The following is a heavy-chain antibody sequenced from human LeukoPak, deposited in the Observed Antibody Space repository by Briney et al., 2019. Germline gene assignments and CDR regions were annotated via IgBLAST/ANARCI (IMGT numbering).Heavy chain of an antibody. CDR2: IYYSGST. Sequence: PSETLSLTCTVSGGSISSYYWSWIRQPPGKGLEWIGYIYYSGSTYYNPSLKSRVTISVDRSKNQFSLKLSSVTAADTAVYYCAREETGTTRGNWFDPWGQGTLVTVSS. V-gene: IGHV4-59*12. CDR1: GGSISSYY. D-gene: IGHD1-1*01. CDR3: AREETGTTRGNWFDP. J-gene: IGHJ5*02.